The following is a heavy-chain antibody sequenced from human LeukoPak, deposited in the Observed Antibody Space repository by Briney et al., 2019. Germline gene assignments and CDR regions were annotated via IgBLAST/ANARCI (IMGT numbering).Heavy chain of an antibody. J-gene: IGHJ4*02. CDR3: AKDREWDDYAEYDY. Sequence: QPGRCLRLSCAASAFTFRSYAMTWVSQDAGEGLEWDSVISGRGGSTYYADSVKGRFTISRDNSKTTLYLQMNSLRADDTAVYYCAKDREWDDYAEYDYWGQGTLVTVSS. CDR2: ISGRGGST. CDR1: AFTFRSYA. V-gene: IGHV3-23*01. D-gene: IGHD4-17*01.